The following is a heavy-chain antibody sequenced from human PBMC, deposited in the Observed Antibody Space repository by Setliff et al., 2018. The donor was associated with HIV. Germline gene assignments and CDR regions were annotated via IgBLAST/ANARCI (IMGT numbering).Heavy chain of an antibody. CDR1: GFTFSSYW. J-gene: IGHJ3*02. D-gene: IGHD5-18*01. CDR3: ARDDSNGNTDAFDI. V-gene: IGHV3-7*04. CDR2: IKQDGSKA. Sequence: SLRLSCAASGFTFSSYWMSWVRPAPVKGLEWVADIKQDGSKAYYMDSVKGRFTISRDNPKNSLYLQMTSLRAEDTAVYYCARDDSNGNTDAFDIWGQGTTVTVSS.